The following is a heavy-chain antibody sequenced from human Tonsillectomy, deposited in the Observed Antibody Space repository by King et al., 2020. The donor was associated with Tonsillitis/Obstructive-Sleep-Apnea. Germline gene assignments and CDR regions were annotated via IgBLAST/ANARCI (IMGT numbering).Heavy chain of an antibody. D-gene: IGHD4-17*01. CDR1: GDSISRYY. CDR3: ARRRVPTATTRGFFDF. CDR2: MYSRGST. V-gene: IGHV4-59*12. Sequence: QVQLQESGPGLVKPPETLSLTCTVSGDSISRYYWGWIRQPPGQGLEWIGYMYSRGSTNYNPSPKSRVTILADTSKNQFSLHLSSVTAADTAVYYCARRRVPTATTRGFFDFWGQGTLVTVSS. J-gene: IGHJ4*02.